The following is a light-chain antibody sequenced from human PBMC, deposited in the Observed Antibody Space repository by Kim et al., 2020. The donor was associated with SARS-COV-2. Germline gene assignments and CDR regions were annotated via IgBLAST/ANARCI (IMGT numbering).Light chain of an antibody. CDR2: RND. CDR1: SPNIGGNT. V-gene: IGLV1-44*01. J-gene: IGLJ2*01. Sequence: GQRVTISCTGSSPNIGGNTVTWYQQLPGTAPKVLIYRNDERPSGVPDRFSGSKSGTSASLAISGLQSEDEADYHCAAWDDSLKGVVFGGGTQLTVL. CDR3: AAWDDSLKGVV.